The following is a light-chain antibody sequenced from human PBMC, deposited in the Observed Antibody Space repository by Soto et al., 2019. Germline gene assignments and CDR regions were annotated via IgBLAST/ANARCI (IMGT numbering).Light chain of an antibody. CDR1: QGIRND. CDR2: AAS. Sequence: AIQITQSLSSLSASVGDRVTITCRASQGIRNDLGWYQQRPGKVPKLLIYAASSLHGGVPSRFSASGSGTDFTLTISSLQPEDFATYYCLQDYNYPLTFGQGTKVDIK. J-gene: IGKJ1*01. CDR3: LQDYNYPLT. V-gene: IGKV1-6*01.